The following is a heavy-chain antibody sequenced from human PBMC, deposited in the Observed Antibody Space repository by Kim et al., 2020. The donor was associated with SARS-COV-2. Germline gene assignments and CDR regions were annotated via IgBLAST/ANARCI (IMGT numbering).Heavy chain of an antibody. Sequence: KGRLTTSRDKTKNTMYMQMNRLRAEDTAVYYCAKIVRGDGYNFWVYYFDYWGQGTLVTVSS. CDR3: AKIVRGDGYNFWVYYFDY. D-gene: IGHD3-3*01. V-gene: IGHV3-23*01. J-gene: IGHJ4*02.